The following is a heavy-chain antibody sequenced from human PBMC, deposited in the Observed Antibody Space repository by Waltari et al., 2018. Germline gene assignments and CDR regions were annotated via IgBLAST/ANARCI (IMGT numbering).Heavy chain of an antibody. Sequence: QVQLVQSGAEVKKPGASVKVSCKASGYTFTSYYMHWVRQAPGQGLEWMGIINPSGGSTSYAQKFQGRVTMTRDTSTSTVYMGLSSLRSEDTAVYYCARDRIRGWAYDAFDIWGQGTMVTVSS. CDR3: ARDRIRGWAYDAFDI. CDR2: INPSGGST. CDR1: GYTFTSYY. D-gene: IGHD3-3*02. J-gene: IGHJ3*02. V-gene: IGHV1-46*01.